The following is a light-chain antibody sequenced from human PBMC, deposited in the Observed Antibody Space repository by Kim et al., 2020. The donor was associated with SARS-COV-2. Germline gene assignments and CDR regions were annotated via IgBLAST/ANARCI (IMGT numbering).Light chain of an antibody. CDR3: QSYNRSNVV. V-gene: IGLV6-57*04. CDR1: SGSIDDNY. J-gene: IGLJ2*01. CDR2: EDD. Sequence: NFMLTQPLSVSESPGKTVTISCTRSSGSIDDNYVQWYQQRPGGVPTAVIYEDDQRPSGVSDRFSGSIDNSSNSASITISGLKTEDEADYYCQSYNRSNVVFGGGTQLTVL.